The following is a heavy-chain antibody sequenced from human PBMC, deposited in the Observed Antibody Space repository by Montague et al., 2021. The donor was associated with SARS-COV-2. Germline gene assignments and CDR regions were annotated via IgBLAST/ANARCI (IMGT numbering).Heavy chain of an antibody. CDR1: GGSFSGYY. V-gene: IGHV4-34*01. CDR3: ARSREEFASIAVIITGGMHYFDS. CDR2: INHSGST. Sequence: SETLSLTCAVYGGSFSGYYWSWVRQAPGKGLEWIGEINHSGSTHYNPSLMSRVSMSVDTSKNQFSLKMSSVTAADTAVFYCARSREEFASIAVIITGGMHYFDSGGQGTLVTVSA. J-gene: IGHJ4*02. D-gene: IGHD3-22*01.